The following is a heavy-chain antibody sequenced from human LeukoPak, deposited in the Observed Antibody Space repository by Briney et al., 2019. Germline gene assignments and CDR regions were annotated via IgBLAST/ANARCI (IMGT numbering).Heavy chain of an antibody. Sequence: SETLSLTCTVSGGSVSSGSYYWSWIRQPPGKGLQWIGYIYYSGSTNYNPSLKSRVTISVDTSKNQFSLKLSSVTAADAAVYYCARDLQVRRYYGSGSYYYFDYWGQGTLVTVSS. V-gene: IGHV4-61*01. J-gene: IGHJ4*02. CDR1: GGSVSSGSYY. CDR2: IYYSGST. D-gene: IGHD3-10*01. CDR3: ARDLQVRRYYGSGSYYYFDY.